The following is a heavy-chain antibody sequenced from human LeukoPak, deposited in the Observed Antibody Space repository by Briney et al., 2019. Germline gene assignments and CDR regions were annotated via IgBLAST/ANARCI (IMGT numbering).Heavy chain of an antibody. V-gene: IGHV3-73*01. CDR3: TIPINYYDSSGYYSPFGY. Sequence: PGGSLRLSCAASGFTFSGSAMHWVRQASGKGLGWVGRIRSKANSYATAYAASVKGRFTIPRDDSKNTAYLQMNSLKTEDTAVYYCTIPINYYDSSGYYSPFGYWGQGTLVTVSS. CDR1: GFTFSGSA. J-gene: IGHJ4*02. CDR2: IRSKANSYAT. D-gene: IGHD3-22*01.